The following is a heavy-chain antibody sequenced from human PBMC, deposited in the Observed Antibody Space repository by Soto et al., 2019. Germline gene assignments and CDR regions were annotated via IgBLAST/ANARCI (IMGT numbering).Heavy chain of an antibody. CDR1: GYSFTSYW. J-gene: IGHJ4*02. D-gene: IGHD6-6*01. Sequence: GDSLNTSSQGPGYSFTSYWIDRVRQMPGKGQEWMGIIYPGDSDTRYSPSSQGQVTISADKSISTAYLQWSSLNASDTAMYYCARTVDSSSASYFDYWCQGSLVTIAS. CDR3: ARTVDSSSASYFDY. V-gene: IGHV5-51*01. CDR2: IYPGDSDT.